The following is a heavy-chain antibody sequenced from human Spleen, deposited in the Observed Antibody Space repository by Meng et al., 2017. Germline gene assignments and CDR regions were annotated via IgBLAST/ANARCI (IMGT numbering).Heavy chain of an antibody. CDR1: GGSISSYY. CDR2: IYYTGST. D-gene: IGHD5-18*01. J-gene: IGHJ3*02. V-gene: IGHV4-59*12. CDR3: ARTDGRGYSYGYGVRDAFDI. Sequence: SETLSLTCTVSGGSISSYYWSWIRQPPGKGLEWIGYIYYTGSTNYNPSLKSRVTISVDTSKNQFSLKLSSVTAADTAVYYCARTDGRGYSYGYGVRDAFDIWGQGTMVTVSS.